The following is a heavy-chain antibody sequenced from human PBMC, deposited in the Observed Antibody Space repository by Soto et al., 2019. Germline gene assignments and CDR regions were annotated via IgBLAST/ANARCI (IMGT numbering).Heavy chain of an antibody. CDR1: GFTFSSYA. CDR2: IKEGGSRA. Sequence: PGGSLRLSCAASGFTFSSYAMSWVRQAPGKGLEWVSTIKEGGSRAYYVDSVKGRFTISRDNSKNSLYLQMNSLRAEDTAVYYCARDRYSYYDFWSGSLPYYYYGIDVWGRGSTDIVSS. J-gene: IGHJ6*01. CDR3: ARDRYSYYDFWSGSLPYYYYGIDV. V-gene: IGHV3-23*01. D-gene: IGHD3-3*01.